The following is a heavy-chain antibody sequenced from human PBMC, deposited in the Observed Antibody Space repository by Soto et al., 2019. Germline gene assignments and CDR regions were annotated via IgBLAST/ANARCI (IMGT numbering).Heavy chain of an antibody. J-gene: IGHJ6*02. CDR1: GYSFTSYW. Sequence: GESLKISCKGSGYSFTSYWIGWVRQMPGKGLEWMGIIYPGDSDTRYSPSFQGQVTISADKSISTAYLQWSSLKASDTAMYYCARPGSGSQRGYYGMDVWGQGTTVTVSS. CDR2: IYPGDSDT. D-gene: IGHD1-26*01. V-gene: IGHV5-51*01. CDR3: ARPGSGSQRGYYGMDV.